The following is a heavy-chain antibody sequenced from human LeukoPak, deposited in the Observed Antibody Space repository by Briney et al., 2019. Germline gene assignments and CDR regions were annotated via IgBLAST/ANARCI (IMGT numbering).Heavy chain of an antibody. CDR1: GGSISSYY. CDR2: IYYSGST. J-gene: IGHJ4*02. D-gene: IGHD6-19*01. V-gene: IGHV4-59*01. CDR3: ARGWAFAY. Sequence: SETLSLTCTVSGGSISSYYWSWIRQPPGKGLEWIGYIYYSGSTNYNPSLKSRVTISVDTSKNQFSLKLSSVTAADTAVYYCARGWAFAYWGQGTLVTVSS.